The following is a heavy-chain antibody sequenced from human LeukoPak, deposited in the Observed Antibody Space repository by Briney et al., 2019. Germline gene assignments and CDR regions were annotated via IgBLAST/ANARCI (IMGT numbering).Heavy chain of an antibody. Sequence: GRSLRLSCSASGFAFSTYAMHWVRQAPGKGLEWVAVISYDGSYKDYGDPVKGRFTLSRDDSKSTVFLEMSSLRAEDTAVYHCARARLQWEVRYPRFDSWGQGTLVTVSS. V-gene: IGHV3-30*03. D-gene: IGHD1-26*01. CDR1: GFAFSTYA. CDR3: ARARLQWEVRYPRFDS. J-gene: IGHJ4*02. CDR2: ISYDGSYK.